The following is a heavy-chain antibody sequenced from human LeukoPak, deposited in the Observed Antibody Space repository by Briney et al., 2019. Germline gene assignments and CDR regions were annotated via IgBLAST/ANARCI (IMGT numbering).Heavy chain of an antibody. CDR1: GFTFSSYW. CDR3: AREFMIGSSLLRYFDY. CDR2: ISPDGSIT. J-gene: IGHJ4*02. D-gene: IGHD3-16*01. Sequence: GGSLRLSCAASGFTFSSYWIHWLRQAPGEGPVWVSRISPDGSITHFADSVEGRFTLSRDNAKSLVYLQMNSLRVEESAVYYCAREFMIGSSLLRYFDYWGQGTLVTVSS. V-gene: IGHV3-74*01.